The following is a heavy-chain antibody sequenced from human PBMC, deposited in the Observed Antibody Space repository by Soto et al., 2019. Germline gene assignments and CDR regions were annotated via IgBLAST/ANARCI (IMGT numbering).Heavy chain of an antibody. J-gene: IGHJ5*02. Sequence: GASVKVSCKASGYTFTSYAMHWVRQAPGQRLEWMGWINAGNGNTKYSQKFQGRVTITRDTSANTAYMELSSLRSEDTAVYYCARSWDTTRHWFDPWGQGTLVTVSS. V-gene: IGHV1-3*01. CDR2: INAGNGNT. CDR3: ARSWDTTRHWFDP. CDR1: GYTFTSYA. D-gene: IGHD4-4*01.